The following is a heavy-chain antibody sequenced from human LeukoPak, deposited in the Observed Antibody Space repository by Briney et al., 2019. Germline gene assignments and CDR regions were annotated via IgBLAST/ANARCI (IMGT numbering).Heavy chain of an antibody. D-gene: IGHD1-1*01. CDR3: ATDQVNSWTRFDY. CDR2: IKPDGIDK. V-gene: IGHV3-7*01. Sequence: GGSLRLSCVGSGFTFRSHWVNWVRQSPGKGLEWVANIKPDGIDKYYVDSARGRFTVSRDNAKNSAFLQMNSLRAEDTAVYYCATDQVNSWTRFDYWGQGTLVTVSS. CDR1: GFTFRSHW. J-gene: IGHJ4*02.